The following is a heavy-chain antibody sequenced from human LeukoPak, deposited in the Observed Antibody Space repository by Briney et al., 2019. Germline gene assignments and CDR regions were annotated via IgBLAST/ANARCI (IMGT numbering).Heavy chain of an antibody. CDR2: INPSGGST. V-gene: IGHV1-46*01. CDR1: GYTFTSYG. Sequence: ASVKVSCKASGYTFTSYGISWVRQAPGQGLEWMGIINPSGGSTSYAQKFQGRVTMTRDTSTSTVYMELSSLRSEDTAVYYCARVMAAAGIGVDYWGQGTLVTVSS. D-gene: IGHD6-13*01. CDR3: ARVMAAAGIGVDY. J-gene: IGHJ4*02.